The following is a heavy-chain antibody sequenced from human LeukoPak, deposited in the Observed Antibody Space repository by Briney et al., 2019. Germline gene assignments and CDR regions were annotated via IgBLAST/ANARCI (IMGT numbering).Heavy chain of an antibody. Sequence: PSETLSLTCTVSGDSISSGGYYWSWIRQHPGKGLEWIGYIYYSGSTYYNPSLKSRVTISVDTSKNQFSLKLSSVTAADTAVYYCASSYGSGSYCDYWGQGTLVTVSS. J-gene: IGHJ4*02. V-gene: IGHV4-31*03. CDR2: IYYSGST. CDR3: ASSYGSGSYCDY. CDR1: GDSISSGGYY. D-gene: IGHD3-10*01.